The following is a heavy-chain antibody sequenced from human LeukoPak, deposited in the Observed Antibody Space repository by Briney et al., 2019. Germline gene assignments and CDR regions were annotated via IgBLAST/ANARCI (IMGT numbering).Heavy chain of an antibody. CDR1: GYTFTNFY. J-gene: IGHJ3*02. Sequence: ASVKVSCKASGYTFTNFYMHWVRQAPGQGPEWMGRIDPSGDSTYYAQKFQGRVTMTRDTSTSTVYMELSSLRSEDTAVYYCARIGRRPSNAFDIWGRGTVVTVSS. D-gene: IGHD1-1*01. V-gene: IGHV1-46*01. CDR2: IDPSGDST. CDR3: ARIGRRPSNAFDI.